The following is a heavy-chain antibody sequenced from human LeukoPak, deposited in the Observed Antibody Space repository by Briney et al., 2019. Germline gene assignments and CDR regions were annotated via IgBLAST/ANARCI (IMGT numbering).Heavy chain of an antibody. Sequence: SETLSLTCTVSGGSISSYYWSWIRQPPGKGLEWIGYIYYSGSTNYNPSLKSRVTISVDTSKNKFSLKLSSVTAADTAVYYCARTYYGSGSSHNWFDPWGQGTLVTVSS. CDR3: ARTYYGSGSSHNWFDP. D-gene: IGHD3-10*01. CDR2: IYYSGST. V-gene: IGHV4-59*01. J-gene: IGHJ5*02. CDR1: GGSISSYY.